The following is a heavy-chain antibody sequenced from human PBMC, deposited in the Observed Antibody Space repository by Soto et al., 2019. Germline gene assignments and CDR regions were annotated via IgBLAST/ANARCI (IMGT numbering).Heavy chain of an antibody. D-gene: IGHD3-16*01. Sequence: PSETLSLTCTVSCGSITGYYWTWIRQPPGKGLEWIGYIYYRGSTNYSPSLKSRVTISVDTSKNQFSLNLTSATAADTAVYYCARSGDSYGFTDYWGQGTLVTVSS. CDR3: ARSGDSYGFTDY. CDR1: CGSITGYY. CDR2: IYYRGST. V-gene: IGHV4-59*01. J-gene: IGHJ4*02.